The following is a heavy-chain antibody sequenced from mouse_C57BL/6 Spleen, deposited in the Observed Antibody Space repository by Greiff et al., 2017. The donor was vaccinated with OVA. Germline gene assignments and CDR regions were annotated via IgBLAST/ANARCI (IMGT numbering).Heavy chain of an antibody. D-gene: IGHD4-1*01. V-gene: IGHV10-1*01. Sequence: GRGLVQPKGSLKLSCAASGFSFNTYAMNWVRQAPGKGLEWVARIRSKSNNYATYYADSVKDRFTISRDDSESMLYLQMNNLKTEDTAMYYCVRHGLGQAMDYWGQGTSVTVSS. CDR3: VRHGLGQAMDY. CDR1: GFSFNTYA. CDR2: IRSKSNNYAT. J-gene: IGHJ4*01.